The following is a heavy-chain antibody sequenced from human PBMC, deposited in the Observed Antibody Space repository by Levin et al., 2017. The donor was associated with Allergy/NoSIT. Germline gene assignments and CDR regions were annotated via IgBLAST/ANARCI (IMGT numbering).Heavy chain of an antibody. V-gene: IGHV1-69*13. CDR3: ASLVPAVAGPRFDP. Sequence: ASVKVSCKASGGTFSSYAISWVRQAPGQGLEWMGGIIPIFGTANYAQKFQGRVTITADESTSTAYMELSSLRSEDTAVYYCASLVPAVAGPRFDPWGQGTLVTVSS. J-gene: IGHJ5*02. D-gene: IGHD6-19*01. CDR1: GGTFSSYA. CDR2: IIPIFGTA.